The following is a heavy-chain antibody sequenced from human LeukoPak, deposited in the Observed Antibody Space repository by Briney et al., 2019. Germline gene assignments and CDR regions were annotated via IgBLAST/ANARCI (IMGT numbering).Heavy chain of an antibody. CDR1: GYTSTSYD. D-gene: IGHD2-2*02. CDR3: AREVVPAAIVSCYYYYYMDV. J-gene: IGHJ6*03. Sequence: ASVKVSCKASGYTSTSYDINLVRQATGQGLEWMGWMNPNSGNTGYAQKFQGRVTMTRNTSISTAYMELSSLRSEDTAVYYCAREVVPAAIVSCYYYYYMDVWGKGTTVTVSS. V-gene: IGHV1-8*01. CDR2: MNPNSGNT.